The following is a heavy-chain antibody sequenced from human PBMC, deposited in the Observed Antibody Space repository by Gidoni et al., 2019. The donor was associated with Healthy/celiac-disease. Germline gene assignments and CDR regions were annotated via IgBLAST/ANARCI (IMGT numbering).Heavy chain of an antibody. D-gene: IGHD2-2*01. CDR3: ARVSACSSTSCYVKVALRAFDY. CDR2: INHSGST. CDR1: GGSSSGYY. V-gene: IGHV4-34*01. Sequence: QVQLQQWGAGLLKPSETLSLTCAVYGGSSSGYYWSWIRRPPGKGLEWIGEINHSGSTNYNPAIKGRVTISVDTSKNQFSPKLSSVTAADTAVYYCARVSACSSTSCYVKVALRAFDYWGQGTLVTVSS. J-gene: IGHJ4*02.